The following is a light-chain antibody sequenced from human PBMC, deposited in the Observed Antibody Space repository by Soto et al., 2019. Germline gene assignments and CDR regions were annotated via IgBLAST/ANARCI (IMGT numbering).Light chain of an antibody. Sequence: EIVMTQSPATLSVSPGERATLSCRASQSVSINLAWYQQKPGQAPRLLIYGASTRATGIPARFSGSGSGTEFTLTISSLQSEDFALYYCHQYNSWPPGTFGQGTKVDIK. CDR1: QSVSIN. V-gene: IGKV3-15*01. J-gene: IGKJ2*01. CDR2: GAS. CDR3: HQYNSWPPGT.